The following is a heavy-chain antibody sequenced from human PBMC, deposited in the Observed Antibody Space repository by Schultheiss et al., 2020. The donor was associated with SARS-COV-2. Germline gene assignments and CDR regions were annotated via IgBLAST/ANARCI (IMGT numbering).Heavy chain of an antibody. Sequence: ASVKVSCKASGYTFTSYGISWVRQAPGQGLEWMGWISAYNGNTNYAQKLQGRVTMTTDTSTSTAYMELRSLRSDDTAVYYCARDLYSSSWYKDYGMDVWGQGTTVTVSS. CDR3: ARDLYSSSWYKDYGMDV. J-gene: IGHJ6*02. CDR1: GYTFTSYG. D-gene: IGHD6-13*01. V-gene: IGHV1-18*04. CDR2: ISAYNGNT.